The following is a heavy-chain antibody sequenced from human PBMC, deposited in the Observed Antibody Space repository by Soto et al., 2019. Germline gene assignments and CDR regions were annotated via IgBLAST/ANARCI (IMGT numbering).Heavy chain of an antibody. CDR1: GFTFSSYA. J-gene: IGHJ4*02. V-gene: IGHV3-23*01. CDR2: ISGSGVSI. CDR3: ARGSGWYHFDY. D-gene: IGHD6-19*01. Sequence: PGGSLRLSCAASGFTFSSYAVRWVRQAPGKGLEWVSSISGSGVSIYYADSVKGRFTISRDNSKNTLYLQMNSLRADDTAVYYCARGSGWYHFDYWGQGTLVTVSS.